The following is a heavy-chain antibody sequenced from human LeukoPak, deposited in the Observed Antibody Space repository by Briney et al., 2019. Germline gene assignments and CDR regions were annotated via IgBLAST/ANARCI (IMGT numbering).Heavy chain of an antibody. CDR3: ASHYGDYVTIEFQH. Sequence: ASVKVSCKASGGTFSSYAISWVRQAPGQGLEWMGRIIPIFGTANYAQKFRGRVTITTDESTSTAYMELSSLRSEDTAVYYCASHYGDYVTIEFQHWGQGTLVTVSS. D-gene: IGHD4-17*01. V-gene: IGHV1-69*05. J-gene: IGHJ1*01. CDR1: GGTFSSYA. CDR2: IIPIFGTA.